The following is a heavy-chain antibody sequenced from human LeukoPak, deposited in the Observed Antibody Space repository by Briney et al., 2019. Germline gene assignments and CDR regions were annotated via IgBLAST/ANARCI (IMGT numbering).Heavy chain of an antibody. CDR2: ISYDGSNK. CDR3: AREQQLVLDY. V-gene: IGHV3-30-3*01. Sequence: GGSLRLSCAASGFTFSSCAMHWVRQAPGKGLEWVAVISYDGSNKYYADSVKGRFTISRDNSKNTLYLQMNSLRAEDTAVYYCAREQQLVLDYWGQGTLVTVSS. CDR1: GFTFSSCA. J-gene: IGHJ4*02. D-gene: IGHD6-13*01.